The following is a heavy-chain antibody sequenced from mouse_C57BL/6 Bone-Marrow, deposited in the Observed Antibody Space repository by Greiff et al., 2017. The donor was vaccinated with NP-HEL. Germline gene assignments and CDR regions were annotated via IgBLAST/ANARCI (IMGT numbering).Heavy chain of an antibody. CDR1: GYSFSSSW. CDR3: ATTWYLDV. V-gene: IGHV1-82*01. Sequence: QVQLQQSGPELVKPGASVKISCKASGYSFSSSWMNWVKQRPGKGLEWIGRIYPGDGDTNYNGKFKGKATLTADKSSSTAYMQLSSLTSVDSAVYFCATTWYLDVWLTGTTVTVSS. CDR2: IYPGDGDT. J-gene: IGHJ1*03.